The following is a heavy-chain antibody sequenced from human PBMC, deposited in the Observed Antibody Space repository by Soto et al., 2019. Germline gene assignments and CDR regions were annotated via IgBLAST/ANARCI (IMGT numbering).Heavy chain of an antibody. CDR3: APSSSSSSDWFDP. J-gene: IGHJ5*02. Sequence: ASVKVSCKASGYTFTSYDINWVRQATGQGLEWMGWMNPNSGNTGYAQKFQGRVTMTRNTSISTAYMELSSLRSEDTAVYYCAPSSSSSSDWFDPWGQGTLVTAPQ. D-gene: IGHD6-6*01. CDR1: GYTFTSYD. V-gene: IGHV1-8*01. CDR2: MNPNSGNT.